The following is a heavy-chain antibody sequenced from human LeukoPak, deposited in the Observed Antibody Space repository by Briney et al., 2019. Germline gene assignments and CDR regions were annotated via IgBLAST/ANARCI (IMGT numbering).Heavy chain of an antibody. D-gene: IGHD6-19*01. Sequence: QSGGSLRLSCAASGFTFSTYAMNWVRQTPGKGLEWVSGIIGSGGSTYYADSVKGRFTISRDNSKNTLYLQMNSLRAEDTAVYYCAKDAEQWLVRSFDYWGQGILVTVSS. CDR2: IIGSGGST. J-gene: IGHJ4*02. CDR1: GFTFSTYA. V-gene: IGHV3-23*01. CDR3: AKDAEQWLVRSFDY.